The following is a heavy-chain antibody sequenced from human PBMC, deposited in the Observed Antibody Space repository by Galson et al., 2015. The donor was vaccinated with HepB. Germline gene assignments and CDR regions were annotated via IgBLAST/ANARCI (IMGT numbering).Heavy chain of an antibody. Sequence: FLRHEGPDSGLVVRSHAMSWVRQAQGKGLEWVSVITGSASSTYYADSVKGRFTISRDNSKNTLYLQMDSLRAEDTAVYYCAKHWEDVAFQHWGLGTLVTVSS. V-gene: IGHV3-23*01. CDR2: ITGSASST. D-gene: IGHD1-26*01. CDR1: GLVVRSHA. J-gene: IGHJ1*01. CDR3: AKHWEDVAFQH.